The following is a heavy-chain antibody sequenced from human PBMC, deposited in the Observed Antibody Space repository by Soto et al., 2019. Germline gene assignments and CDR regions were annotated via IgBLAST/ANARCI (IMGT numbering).Heavy chain of an antibody. D-gene: IGHD1-26*01. CDR1: GGTFSSYP. Sequence: QVQLVQSGAEVKKPGSSVKVSCEASGGTFSSYPINWVGQAPGQGREWMGGIIPFFGTSNYAQKFQGRVTMTADDSTRTAYMELRSMRSEDTAVYYCARVGHITNYGMAVWVQGITVTFSS. J-gene: IGHJ6*02. CDR3: ARVGHITNYGMAV. V-gene: IGHV1-69*01. CDR2: IIPFFGTS.